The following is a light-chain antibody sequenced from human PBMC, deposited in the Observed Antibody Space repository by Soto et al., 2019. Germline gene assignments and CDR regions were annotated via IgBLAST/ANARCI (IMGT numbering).Light chain of an antibody. V-gene: IGKV1-9*01. CDR1: QDINYY. CDR2: AAS. J-gene: IGKJ3*01. Sequence: IQLTQSPSSLSASVGDRVTITCRASQDINYYLAWYQQKPGTAPKLLIYAASTLQSGVPSRFSGSGSGTDFTLTISSLQPEDFATYYCQQLDNYPLTFGPGTKVDIK. CDR3: QQLDNYPLT.